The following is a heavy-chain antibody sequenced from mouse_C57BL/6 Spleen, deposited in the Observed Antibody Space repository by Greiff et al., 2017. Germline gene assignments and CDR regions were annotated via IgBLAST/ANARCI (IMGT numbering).Heavy chain of an antibody. V-gene: IGHV1-82*01. D-gene: IGHD1-1*01. Sequence: QVQLQQSGPELVKPGASVKISCKASGYAFSSSWMHWVKQRPGKGLAWIGRLYPGDGDTNYNGKFKGKATLTADKSSSTAYMQLSSLTSEDSAVYFCARDYGSSYWYCDVWGTGTTVTVSS. CDR3: ARDYGSSYWYCDV. CDR2: LYPGDGDT. CDR1: GYAFSSSW. J-gene: IGHJ1*03.